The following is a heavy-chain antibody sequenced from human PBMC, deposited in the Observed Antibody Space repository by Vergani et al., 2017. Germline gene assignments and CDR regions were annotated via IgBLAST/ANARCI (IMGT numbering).Heavy chain of an antibody. CDR2: MNPNSGNT. J-gene: IGHJ5*02. V-gene: IGHV1-8*02. CDR1: GYTFSSYD. CDR3: ARGIAAADNNWFDP. D-gene: IGHD6-13*01. Sequence: QVQLVQSGAEVKKPGASVKVSCKASGYTFSSYDINWVRQATGQGLEWMGWMNPNSGNTGYAQKFQGRVTMTRNTSISTAYMELRSLRSDDTAVYYCARGIAAADNNWFDPWGQGTLVTVSS.